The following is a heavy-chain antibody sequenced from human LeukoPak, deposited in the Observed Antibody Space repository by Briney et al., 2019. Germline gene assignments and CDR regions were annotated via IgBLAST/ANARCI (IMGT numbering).Heavy chain of an antibody. CDR2: ISGSGDST. J-gene: IGHJ4*02. D-gene: IGHD2-2*01. CDR1: GFTFSSYA. V-gene: IGHV3-23*01. CDR3: AKRGTGYCMRTSCLYYFDY. Sequence: GGSLRLSCAASGFTFSSYAMSWIRQAPGKGLEWVSTISGSGDSTYYADSVKGRFTISRDNSKNTLHLQMNSLRAEDTAVYYCAKRGTGYCMRTSCLYYFDYWGQGTLVTVSS.